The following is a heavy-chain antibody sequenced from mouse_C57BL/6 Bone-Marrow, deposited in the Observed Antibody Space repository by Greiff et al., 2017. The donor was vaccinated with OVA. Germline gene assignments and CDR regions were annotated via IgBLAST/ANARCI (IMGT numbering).Heavy chain of an antibody. J-gene: IGHJ2*01. D-gene: IGHD4-1*01. CDR1: GYTFTDYE. CDR3: TTGTDY. CDR2: IDPETGGT. V-gene: IGHV1-15*01. Sequence: VQLKESGAELVRPGASVTLSCKASGYTFTDYEMHWVKQTPVHGLEWIGAIDPETGGTAYNQKFKGKAILTADKSSSTAYMELRSLTSEDSAVYYCTTGTDYWGQGTTLTVSS.